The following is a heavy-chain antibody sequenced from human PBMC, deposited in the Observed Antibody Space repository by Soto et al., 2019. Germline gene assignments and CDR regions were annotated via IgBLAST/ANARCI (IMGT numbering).Heavy chain of an antibody. J-gene: IGHJ5*02. CDR2: ISSSTSTI. D-gene: IGHD1-26*01. CDR1: GFTFSSYG. V-gene: IGHV3-48*02. Sequence: EVQLVESGGGLVQPGGSLRLSCAASGFTFSSYGMNWVRQAPGKGLEWVSFISSSTSTIYHADSVKGRFTISRDNAKNLLYLQINSLRDEDTAVYYCARDLERSGSYGFDPWGQGTLVTVSS. CDR3: ARDLERSGSYGFDP.